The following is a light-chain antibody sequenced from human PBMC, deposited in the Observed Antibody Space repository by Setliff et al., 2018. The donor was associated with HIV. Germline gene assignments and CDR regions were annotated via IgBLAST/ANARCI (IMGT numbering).Light chain of an antibody. Sequence: QSALAQPRSVSGSPGQSVTISCTGTSSDVGGYNYVFWYQHHPGKAPKLMIYDVNQRPPGVPDRFSGSKVGNTASLTISGLQAEEEADYYCCSYAGSDTYVFGTGTKVTVL. J-gene: IGLJ1*01. CDR3: CSYAGSDTYV. V-gene: IGLV2-11*01. CDR1: SSDVGGYNY. CDR2: DVN.